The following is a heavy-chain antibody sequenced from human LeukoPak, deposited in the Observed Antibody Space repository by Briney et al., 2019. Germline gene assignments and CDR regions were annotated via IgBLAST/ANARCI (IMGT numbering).Heavy chain of an antibody. CDR1: GYSFTSYW. J-gene: IGHJ6*02. Sequence: GESLKISCKGSGYSFTSYWIGWVRQMPGKGLEWMGITYPGDSDTRYSPSFQGQVTISADKSISTAYLQWSSLKASDTAMYYCARLEMAGPGYYYYGMDVWGQGTTVTVSS. CDR3: ARLEMAGPGYYYYGMDV. D-gene: IGHD5-24*01. V-gene: IGHV5-51*01. CDR2: TYPGDSDT.